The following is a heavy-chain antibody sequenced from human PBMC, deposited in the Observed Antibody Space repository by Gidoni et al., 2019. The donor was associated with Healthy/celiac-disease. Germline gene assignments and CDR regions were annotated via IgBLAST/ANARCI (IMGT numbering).Heavy chain of an antibody. J-gene: IGHJ6*02. D-gene: IGHD6-6*01. Sequence: QVQLQQWGAGLLKPTQTLSLTCAVCGGSFSGYYWRWIRQPPGKGLEWIGEINHSGSTNYNPSLKSRVTISVDTSKNQFSLKLSSVTAADTAVYYCARVKYSSSSGLYYGMDVWGQGTTVTVSS. CDR1: GGSFSGYY. V-gene: IGHV4-34*01. CDR3: ARVKYSSSSGLYYGMDV. CDR2: INHSGST.